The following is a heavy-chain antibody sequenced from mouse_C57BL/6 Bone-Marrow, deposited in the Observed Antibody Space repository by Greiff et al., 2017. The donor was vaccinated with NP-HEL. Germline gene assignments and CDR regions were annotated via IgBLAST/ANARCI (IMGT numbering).Heavy chain of an antibody. V-gene: IGHV3-6*01. CDR2: ISYDGSN. CDR3: ARAGGNYVLFAY. Sequence: ESGPGLVKPSQSLSLTCSVTGYSITSGYYWNWIRQFPGNKLEWMGYISYDGSNNYNPSLKNRISITRDTSKNQFFLKLNSVTTEDTATYYCARAGGNYVLFAYWGQGTLVTVSA. CDR1: GYSITSGYY. D-gene: IGHD2-1*01. J-gene: IGHJ3*01.